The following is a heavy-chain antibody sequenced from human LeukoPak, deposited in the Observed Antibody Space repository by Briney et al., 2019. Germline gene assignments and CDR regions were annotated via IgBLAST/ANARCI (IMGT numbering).Heavy chain of an antibody. CDR3: ARVELELGGYYYYYGMDV. Sequence: PGGSLRLSCAASGFTFSDYYMSWIRQAPGKGLEWVSYISSSGSTIYYADSVKGRFTISRDNAKNSLYLQMNSLRAEDTAVYYCARVELELGGYYYYYGMDVWGQGTTVTVSS. CDR2: ISSSGSTI. V-gene: IGHV3-11*01. J-gene: IGHJ6*02. CDR1: GFTFSDYY. D-gene: IGHD1-7*01.